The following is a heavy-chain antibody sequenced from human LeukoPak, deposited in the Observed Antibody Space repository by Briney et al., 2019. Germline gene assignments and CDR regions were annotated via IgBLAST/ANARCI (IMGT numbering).Heavy chain of an antibody. CDR2: MNPNSGNT. CDR1: GYTFTSYD. V-gene: IGHV1-8*01. CDR3: ARRRIVVVPAAMSGFDP. Sequence: ASVKVSCKASGYTFTSYDINWVRQATGQGLGWMGWMNPNSGNTGYAQKFQGRVTMTRNTSVSTAYMELSSLRSEDTAVYYCARRRIVVVPAAMSGFDPWGQGTLVTVSS. D-gene: IGHD2-2*01. J-gene: IGHJ5*02.